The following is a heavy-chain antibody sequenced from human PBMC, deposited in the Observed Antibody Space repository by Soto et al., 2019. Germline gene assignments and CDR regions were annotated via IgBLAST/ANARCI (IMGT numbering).Heavy chain of an antibody. Sequence: EVQLLESGGGLVQPGGSLRLSCAASGFTFSSYAMSWVRQAPGKGLEWVSAISGSGGSTYYADSVKGRFTISRDNSKNTLYLQMNSLRAEDTAVYYCAKFYYDSSGYYSLAEYFQHWGQGTLVTVSS. CDR3: AKFYYDSSGYYSLAEYFQH. D-gene: IGHD3-22*01. V-gene: IGHV3-23*01. CDR1: GFTFSSYA. CDR2: ISGSGGST. J-gene: IGHJ1*01.